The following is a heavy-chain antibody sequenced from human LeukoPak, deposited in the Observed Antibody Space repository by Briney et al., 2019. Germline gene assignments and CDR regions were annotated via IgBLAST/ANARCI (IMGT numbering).Heavy chain of an antibody. CDR1: GFTFNIHG. J-gene: IGHJ4*02. CDR2: ISPNGDTT. Sequence: GGSLRLSFAVSGFTFNIHGMTGSRQAPGRGLEWVSVISPNGDTTFYADSVKGRFTITRDNSKNMLLLQMDSLGAEEIDLCYCATNWALDYWGQGTLVTVSS. CDR3: ATNWALDY. V-gene: IGHV3-23*01. D-gene: IGHD7-27*01.